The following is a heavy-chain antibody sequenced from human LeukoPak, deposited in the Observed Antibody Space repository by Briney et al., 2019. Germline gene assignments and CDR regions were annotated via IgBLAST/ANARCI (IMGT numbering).Heavy chain of an antibody. CDR3: AKDRYSSGWLYYFDY. V-gene: IGHV3-30*18. CDR2: ISYDGSNK. D-gene: IGHD6-19*01. J-gene: IGHJ4*02. Sequence: GGSLRLSCAASGFTFSSYGMHWVRQAPGKGLEWVAVISYDGSNKYYADSVKGRFTISRDNSKNTLYLQLNILRAEDTAVYYCAKDRYSSGWLYYFDYWGQGTLVTVSS. CDR1: GFTFSSYG.